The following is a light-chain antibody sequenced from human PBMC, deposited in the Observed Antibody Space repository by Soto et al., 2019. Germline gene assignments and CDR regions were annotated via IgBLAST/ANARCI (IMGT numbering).Light chain of an antibody. CDR2: DAS. CDR1: QSIRSW. J-gene: IGKJ1*01. V-gene: IGKV1-5*01. CDR3: QQYYIFVT. Sequence: EIQMTQSPSTLSATVGDRVTITCRASQSIRSWLAWYQQKPGKAPKLLIYDASSLETGAPSRFSGSGSGTEFTLSISNLQPDDFATYYCQQYYIFVTFGQGTKVDIK.